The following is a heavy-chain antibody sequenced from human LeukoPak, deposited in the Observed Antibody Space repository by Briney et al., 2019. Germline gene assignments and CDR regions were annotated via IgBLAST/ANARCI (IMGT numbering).Heavy chain of an antibody. CDR2: IRYDGIYK. D-gene: IGHD3-10*01. V-gene: IGHV3-30*02. CDR1: GFTFRSSG. CDR3: ARVSSMLRGPLVIYYFDF. J-gene: IGHJ4*02. Sequence: GGSLRLSCAASGFTFRSSGMHWVRQAPGKGLEWVAFIRYDGIYKYSADSVKGRFTISRDNSENTFYLQMNSLRADDTAVYYCARVSSMLRGPLVIYYFDFWGQGTLVTVSS.